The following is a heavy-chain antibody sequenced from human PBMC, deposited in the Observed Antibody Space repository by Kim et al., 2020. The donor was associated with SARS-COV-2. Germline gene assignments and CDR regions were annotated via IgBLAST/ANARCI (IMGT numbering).Heavy chain of an antibody. V-gene: IGHV1-3*01. CDR2: INAGNGNT. CDR3: ARDGGGGVWSSWYYYYYGMDV. J-gene: IGHJ6*02. D-gene: IGHD3-16*01. CDR1: GYTFTSYA. Sequence: ASVKVSCKASGYTFTSYAMHWVRQAPGQRLEWMGWINAGNGNTKYSQKFQGRVTITRDTSASTAYMELSSLRSEDTAVYYCARDGGGGVWSSWYYYYYGMDVWGQGTTVTVSS.